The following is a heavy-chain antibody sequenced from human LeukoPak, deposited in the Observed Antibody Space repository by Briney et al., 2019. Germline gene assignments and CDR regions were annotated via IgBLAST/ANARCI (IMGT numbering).Heavy chain of an antibody. CDR3: ARDPPPDYYGSGSYAGPGYYGMDV. CDR2: IYASGST. Sequence: SETLSLTCTVSGGSISSYYWSWIRQPPGKGLEWIGYIYASGSTNYNPSLKSRVTMSLDTSKSQFSLKLSSVTAADTAVYYCARDPPPDYYGSGSYAGPGYYGMDVWGQGTTVTVSS. J-gene: IGHJ6*02. CDR1: GGSISSYY. D-gene: IGHD3-10*01. V-gene: IGHV4-4*09.